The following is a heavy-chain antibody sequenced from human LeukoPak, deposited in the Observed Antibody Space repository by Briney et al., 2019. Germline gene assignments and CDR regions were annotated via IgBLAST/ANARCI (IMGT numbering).Heavy chain of an antibody. CDR3: AKRSGAPNNFDY. D-gene: IGHD1-1*01. V-gene: IGHV3-43*02. CDR2: ISGDGANE. J-gene: IGHJ4*02. CDR1: GFTFDEHA. Sequence: PGGSLRLSCATSGFTFDEHAMHWVRQVPGRGLEWVSLISGDGANEYYADSVKGRFTISRDNSRNSLFPQMNSLRTEDTALYFCAKRSGAPNNFDYWGQGVLVTVSS.